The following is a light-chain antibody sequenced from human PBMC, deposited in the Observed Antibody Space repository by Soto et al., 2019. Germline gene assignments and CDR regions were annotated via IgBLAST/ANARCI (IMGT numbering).Light chain of an antibody. CDR2: AAS. CDR1: QSISSY. CDR3: QQSYSTLIT. V-gene: IGKV1-39*01. J-gene: IGKJ5*01. Sequence: DIQMTQSPSSLSASVGDRVTITCRASQSISSYLNWYQRKPGKAPKLLIYAASSLQSGVPSRFSDSGSGTHFTVTISSLQPEDFATYYCQQSYSTLITFGQGTRLEIK.